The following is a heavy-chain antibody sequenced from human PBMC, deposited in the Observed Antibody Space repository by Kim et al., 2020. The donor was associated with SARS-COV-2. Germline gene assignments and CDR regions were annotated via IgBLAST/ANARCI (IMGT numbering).Heavy chain of an antibody. Sequence: SETLSLTCTVSGGSISSYCWSWIRQPPGKGLEWIGHIFYSGSTNYNPSLKSRVTISVDTSKNQLSLKLSSVTAADTAVYYCARGSTTPLNWFDPWGQGTL. D-gene: IGHD4-17*01. V-gene: IGHV4-59*13. CDR3: ARGSTTPLNWFDP. CDR2: IFYSGST. J-gene: IGHJ5*02. CDR1: GGSISSYC.